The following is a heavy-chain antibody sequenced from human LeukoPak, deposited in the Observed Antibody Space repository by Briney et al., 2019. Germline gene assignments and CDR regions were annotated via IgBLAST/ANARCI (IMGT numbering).Heavy chain of an antibody. Sequence: SETLSLTCTVSGGSISSYYWSWIRLPPGKGLEWIGYIYYSGSTNYNPSLKSRVTISVDTSKNQFSLKLSSVTAADTAVYYCARRHYDILTGYSNYGFDIWGQGTMVTVSS. CDR2: IYYSGST. CDR1: GGSISSYY. J-gene: IGHJ3*02. V-gene: IGHV4-59*08. CDR3: ARRHYDILTGYSNYGFDI. D-gene: IGHD3-9*01.